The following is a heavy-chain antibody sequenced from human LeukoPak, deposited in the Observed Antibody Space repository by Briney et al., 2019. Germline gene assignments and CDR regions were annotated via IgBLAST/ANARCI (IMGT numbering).Heavy chain of an antibody. V-gene: IGHV3-30-3*01. CDR3: ARDLGAIAAAGVFDY. CDR2: ISYDGSNK. D-gene: IGHD6-13*01. CDR1: GFTFSSYA. J-gene: IGHJ4*02. Sequence: GGSLRLSCAASGFTFSSYAMHWARQAPGKGLEWVAVISYDGSNKYYADSVKGRFTISRDNSKNTLYLQMNSLRAEDTAVYYCARDLGAIAAAGVFDYWGQGTLVTVSS.